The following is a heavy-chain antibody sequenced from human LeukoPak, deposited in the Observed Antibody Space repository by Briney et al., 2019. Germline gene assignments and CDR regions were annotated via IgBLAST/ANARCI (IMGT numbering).Heavy chain of an antibody. Sequence: GGSVKVSCKASGYTFNDHYMHWVRQAPGQGLEWVGWIKPNSGGKNYAQTVQGRVTMTRDTSISTANMELSRLRSDDTAVYYCARETADYWGQGALVTVSS. V-gene: IGHV1-2*02. CDR3: ARETADY. J-gene: IGHJ4*02. CDR2: IKPNSGGK. CDR1: GYTFNDHY.